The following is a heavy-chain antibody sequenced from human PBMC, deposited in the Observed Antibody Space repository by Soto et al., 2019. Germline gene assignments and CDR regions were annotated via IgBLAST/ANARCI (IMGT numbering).Heavy chain of an antibody. CDR1: GFTFSSYG. J-gene: IGHJ4*02. CDR2: ISYDGSNK. D-gene: IGHD2-2*01. Sequence: QVQLVESGGGVVQPGRSLRLSCAAPGFTFSSYGMHWVRQAPGKGLEWVAVISYDGSNKYYADSVKGRFTISRDNSKNTLYLQMNSLRAEDTAVYYCAKDLRYCSSTSCYAHYFDYWGQGTLVTVSS. V-gene: IGHV3-30*18. CDR3: AKDLRYCSSTSCYAHYFDY.